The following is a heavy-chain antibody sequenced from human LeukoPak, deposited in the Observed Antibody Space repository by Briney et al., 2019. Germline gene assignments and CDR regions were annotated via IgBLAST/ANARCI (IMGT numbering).Heavy chain of an antibody. D-gene: IGHD3-16*01. V-gene: IGHV3-15*04. Sequence: AGGSLRLSCAASGFPFSDAWMSWVRQAPGKGLEWVGRIESKTDSETTEYAAPVKGRFTISRDDSKNTLYLQMNSLKTEDTAVYYCTRDEGDDYFDNWGQGTLVTVSS. CDR1: GFPFSDAW. CDR3: TRDEGDDYFDN. J-gene: IGHJ4*02. CDR2: IESKTDSETT.